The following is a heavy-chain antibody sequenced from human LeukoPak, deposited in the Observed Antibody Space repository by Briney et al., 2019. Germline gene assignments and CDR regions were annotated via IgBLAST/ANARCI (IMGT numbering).Heavy chain of an antibody. J-gene: IGHJ4*02. Sequence: GRSLRLSCAASGFTFSSSGMHWVRQAPGKGLEWVAVIWSDGGKEYYADSVKGRFSISRDNSRNTVYVQMNSLRVEDTAIYYCARVFCTGGSCYGPFDYWGQGTLVTVSS. CDR3: ARVFCTGGSCYGPFDY. CDR2: IWSDGGKE. CDR1: GFTFSSSG. V-gene: IGHV3-33*08. D-gene: IGHD2-15*01.